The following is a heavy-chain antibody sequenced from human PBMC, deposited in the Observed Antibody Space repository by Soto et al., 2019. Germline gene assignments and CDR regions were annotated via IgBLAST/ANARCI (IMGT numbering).Heavy chain of an antibody. J-gene: IGHJ4*02. CDR2: IKDKPRSYTT. D-gene: IGHD3-3*01. CDR1: GFTLSAHY. V-gene: IGHV3-72*01. Sequence: EVQLVVSGGDLVQPGGSLRLSCVASGFTLSAHYMDWVRQAPGKGLEWVGRIKDKPRSYTTDYADSVKGRFTISRDDSKNSIYLQMNSLTTEDTATYFCADLTWSGNYFPWGQGSLVTVSS. CDR3: ADLTWSGNYFP.